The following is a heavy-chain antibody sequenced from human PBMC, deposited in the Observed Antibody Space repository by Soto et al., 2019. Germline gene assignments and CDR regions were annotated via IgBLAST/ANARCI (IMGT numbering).Heavy chain of an antibody. J-gene: IGHJ4*02. V-gene: IGHV3-48*03. CDR3: ARDRAAGGY. CDR1: GFSFSTYE. D-gene: IGHD6-13*01. CDR2: ISSGSDTI. Sequence: EVQLVESGGGLVQPGGSLRLSCAASGFSFSTYEMNWVRQAPGKGLEWVAYISSGSDTIHYADSVRGRFTVSRDNAKNSLYLQMNSLRVEDTALYYCARDRAAGGYWGQGTLVTVPS.